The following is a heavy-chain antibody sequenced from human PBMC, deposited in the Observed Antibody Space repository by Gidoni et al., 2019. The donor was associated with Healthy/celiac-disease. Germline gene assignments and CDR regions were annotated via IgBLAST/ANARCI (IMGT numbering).Heavy chain of an antibody. V-gene: IGHV1-2*02. CDR3: ARGKNVAVAGTNFAY. D-gene: IGHD6-19*01. J-gene: IGHJ4*02. CDR1: GYTFTGYY. Sequence: QVQLVQSGAEVKKPGASVKVSCKASGYTFTGYYMHWVRQAPGQGLEWMGWINPNSGGTNYAQKFQGRVTMTRDTSISTAYMELSRLRSDDTAVYYCARGKNVAVAGTNFAYWGQGTLVTVSS. CDR2: INPNSGGT.